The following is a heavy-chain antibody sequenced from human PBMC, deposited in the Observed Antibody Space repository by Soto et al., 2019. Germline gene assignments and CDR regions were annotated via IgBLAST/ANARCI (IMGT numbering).Heavy chain of an antibody. CDR1: GDSTSGGNYY. V-gene: IGHV4-31*03. D-gene: IGHD2-2*01. CDR2: IYYTGTT. Sequence: PSETLSLTCTVSGDSTSGGNYYWTWIRQHPGRGLEWIGYIYYTGTTHYSPSLQSRVTMSVDTSKNQISLKLSSVTAADTAVYYCARDAYIVVVPAAISLGYYGMDVWGQGTTVTVSS. CDR3: ARDAYIVVVPAAISLGYYGMDV. J-gene: IGHJ6*02.